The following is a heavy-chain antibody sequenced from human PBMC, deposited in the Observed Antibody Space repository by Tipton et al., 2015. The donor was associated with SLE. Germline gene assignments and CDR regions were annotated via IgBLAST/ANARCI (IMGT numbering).Heavy chain of an antibody. D-gene: IGHD3-10*01. CDR3: ARHLGVIVAFEV. Sequence: TLSLTCTISGGSFSRYYWNWVRQPPGKGLEWIGYIYYTGTTKYNPSLESRVIISVDTSKNQFSLRLSSVTAADTAVYYCARHLGVIVAFEVWGQGTVLTVSS. J-gene: IGHJ3*01. V-gene: IGHV4-59*08. CDR1: GGSFSRYY. CDR2: IYYTGTT.